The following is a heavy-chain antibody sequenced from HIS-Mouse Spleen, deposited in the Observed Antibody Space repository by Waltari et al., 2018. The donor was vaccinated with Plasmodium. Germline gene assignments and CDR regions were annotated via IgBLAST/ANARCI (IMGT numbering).Heavy chain of an antibody. CDR2: ISYDGSNK. D-gene: IGHD3-16*01. Sequence: QVQLVESGGGVVQPGRYLRLSCAASGFTFSSYGMHWVRQAPGKGLEWVAVISYDGSNKYYADSVKGRFTISRDNSKNTLYLQMNSLRAEDTAVYYCAKAQGVINFDYWGQGTLVTVSS. J-gene: IGHJ4*02. V-gene: IGHV3-30*18. CDR1: GFTFSSYG. CDR3: AKAQGVINFDY.